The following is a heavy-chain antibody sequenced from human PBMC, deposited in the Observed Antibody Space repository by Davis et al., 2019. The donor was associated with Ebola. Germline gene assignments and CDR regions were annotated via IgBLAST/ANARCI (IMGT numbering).Heavy chain of an antibody. V-gene: IGHV3-21*01. CDR2: ISSSSSYI. D-gene: IGHD5-18*01. CDR3: ARGYSYGTYYYYGMDV. J-gene: IGHJ6*02. Sequence: GESLKISCAASGFTFSSYSMNWFRQAPGKGLEWVSSISSSSSYIYYADSVKGRFTISRDNAKNSLYLQMNSLRDEDTAVYYCARGYSYGTYYYYGMDVWGQGTTVTVSS. CDR1: GFTFSSYS.